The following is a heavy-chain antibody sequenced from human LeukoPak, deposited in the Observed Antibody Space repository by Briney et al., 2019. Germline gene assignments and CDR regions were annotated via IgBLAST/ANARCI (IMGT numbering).Heavy chain of an antibody. J-gene: IGHJ4*02. Sequence: GGSLRLSCAASGFTFRNYVIHWVRQAPGKGLEWVAVTSSDLNVKLYADSVKGRFTISRDNSRSTLYLQMNSLGPEDTAIYYCAREGYYGSGSPPSLYSDYWGQGTLVTVSS. V-gene: IGHV3-30-3*01. CDR3: AREGYYGSGSPPSLYSDY. CDR1: GFTFRNYV. CDR2: TSSDLNVK. D-gene: IGHD3-10*01.